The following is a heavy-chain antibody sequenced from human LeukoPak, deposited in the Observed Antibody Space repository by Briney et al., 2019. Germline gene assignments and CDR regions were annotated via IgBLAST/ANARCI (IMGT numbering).Heavy chain of an antibody. CDR3: ASPKISMSEYFQH. J-gene: IGHJ1*01. Sequence: SETLSLTCTVSGGSISSSSSYWGWIRQSPGKGLEWIGSLQYRGSTYYNPSLKSRVTISVDTSKNQFSLKLSSVTAADTAVYYCASPKISMSEYFQHWGQGTLVIVSS. D-gene: IGHD3-10*02. CDR1: GGSISSSSSY. CDR2: LQYRGST. V-gene: IGHV4-39*07.